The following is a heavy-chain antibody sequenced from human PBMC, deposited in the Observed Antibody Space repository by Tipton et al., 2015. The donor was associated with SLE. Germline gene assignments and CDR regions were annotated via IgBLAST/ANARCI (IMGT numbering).Heavy chain of an antibody. CDR2: IYSTGST. D-gene: IGHD2-2*01. CDR3: ARSFCRSATCYLWYFDL. J-gene: IGHJ2*01. V-gene: IGHV4-59*01. CDR1: GGSIRTYY. Sequence: TLSLTCSVSGGSIRTYYWSWIRQPPGKGLEWVGYIYSTGSTEYNPSLESRGTMSLDTSKNQFSLRLISVTAADTAVYYCARSFCRSATCYLWYFDLWGRGALVTVSS.